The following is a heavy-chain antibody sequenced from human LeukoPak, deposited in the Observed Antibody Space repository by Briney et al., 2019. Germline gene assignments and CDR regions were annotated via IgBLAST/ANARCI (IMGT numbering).Heavy chain of an antibody. V-gene: IGHV4-59*08. CDR3: ARKSARGGDFDY. CDR1: GGSISDYY. D-gene: IGHD3-10*01. CDR2: IYYTGST. J-gene: IGHJ4*02. Sequence: SETLSLTCTVSGGSISDYYWNWIRQPPGKGLEWIGNIYYTGSTNYNPSLRSRLTISVDRSKNQFSLKLSSVTATASAIYYCARKSARGGDFDYWGQGTLVSVSS.